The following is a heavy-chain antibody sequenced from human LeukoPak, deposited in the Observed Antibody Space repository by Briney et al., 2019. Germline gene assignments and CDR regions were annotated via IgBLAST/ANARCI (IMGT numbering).Heavy chain of an antibody. CDR1: GGSISSSSYY. CDR2: IYYSGST. J-gene: IGHJ5*02. CDR3: ARDIWFDP. Sequence: SETLSLTCTVSGGSISSSSYYWGWIRQPPGKGLEWIGSIYYSGSTYYNLSLKSRVTISVDTSKNQFSLKLSSVTAADTAVYYCARDIWFDPWGQGTLVTVSS. V-gene: IGHV4-39*07.